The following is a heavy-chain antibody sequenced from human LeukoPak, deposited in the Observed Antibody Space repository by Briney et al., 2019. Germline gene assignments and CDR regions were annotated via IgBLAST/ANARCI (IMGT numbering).Heavy chain of an antibody. J-gene: IGHJ5*02. CDR2: IIPIFGTA. Sequence: SVKVSCKASGGTFSSYAISWVRQAPGQGLEWMGGIIPIFGTANYAQKFQGRVTITADESTSTAYMELSSLRSEDTAVYCCARVFHGDYWFDPWGQGTLVTVSS. CDR1: GGTFSSYA. CDR3: ARVFHGDYWFDP. V-gene: IGHV1-69*01. D-gene: IGHD4-17*01.